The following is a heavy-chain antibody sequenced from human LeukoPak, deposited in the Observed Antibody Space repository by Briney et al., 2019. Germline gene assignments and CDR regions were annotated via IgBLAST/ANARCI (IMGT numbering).Heavy chain of an antibody. Sequence: PGGSLRLFCSAFGFTVSTDHISWARQAPGMGLEWVTVMDNGGNDHYADSVKGRFTISRDNSKNTLYLQMNSLRVEDTAMYYCAGGHSSGMIHYWGQGTLVTVSS. V-gene: IGHV3-53*01. J-gene: IGHJ4*02. CDR1: GFTVSTDH. CDR3: AGGHSSGMIHY. CDR2: MDNGGND. D-gene: IGHD3-22*01.